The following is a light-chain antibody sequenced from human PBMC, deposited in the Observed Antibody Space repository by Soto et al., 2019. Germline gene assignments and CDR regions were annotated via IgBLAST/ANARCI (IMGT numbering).Light chain of an antibody. V-gene: IGKV1-5*03. CDR3: QQHNSFSIT. CDR1: QSISTW. J-gene: IGKJ5*01. CDR2: KAS. Sequence: DIQMTQSPSTLPASVGDRVTITCRANQSISTWLAWYQQKPGKAPNLLIYKASSLESGVPSRFSGSGSGTEFTLTINSLQADDFATYYCQQHNSFSITFGQGTRLEIK.